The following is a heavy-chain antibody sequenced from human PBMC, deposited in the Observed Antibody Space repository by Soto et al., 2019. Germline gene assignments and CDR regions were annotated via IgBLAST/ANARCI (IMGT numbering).Heavy chain of an antibody. J-gene: IGHJ3*02. V-gene: IGHV3-23*01. D-gene: IGHD1-20*01. CDR3: AKDQVITDAPDAFDI. CDR2: ISGSGGST. CDR1: GFTFSSYA. Sequence: GGSLRLSCAASGFTFSSYAMSWVRQAPGKGLERVSAISGSGGSTYYADSVKGRFTISRDNSKNTLYLQMNSLRAEDTAVYYCAKDQVITDAPDAFDIWGQGTMVTVSS.